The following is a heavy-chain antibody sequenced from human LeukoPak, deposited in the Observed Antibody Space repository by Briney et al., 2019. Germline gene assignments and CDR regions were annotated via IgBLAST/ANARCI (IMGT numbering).Heavy chain of an antibody. CDR1: GYTFTGYY. V-gene: IGHV1-2*02. CDR3: AREISSGNWFDP. D-gene: IGHD3-22*01. CDR2: INPNSGGT. J-gene: IGHJ5*02. Sequence: ASVKVSCKASGYTFTGYYMHWVRQAPGQGREWMGWINPNSGGTNYVQKFQGRVTMTRDTSISTAYMELSRLRSDDTAVYYCAREISSGNWFDPWGQGTLVTVSS.